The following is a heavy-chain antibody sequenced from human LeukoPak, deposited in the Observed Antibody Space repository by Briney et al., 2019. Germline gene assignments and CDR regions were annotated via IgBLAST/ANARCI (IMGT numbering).Heavy chain of an antibody. J-gene: IGHJ4*02. CDR1: GYTFTGYY. Sequence: ASVKVSCKASGYTFTGYYMHWVRQAPGQGLEWMGRINPNSGGTNYAQKFQGRVTMTRDTSISTAYMELSRLRSDDTAVYYCARDHTGYDSSGYYLESTFDYWGQGTLVTVSS. D-gene: IGHD3-22*01. CDR3: ARDHTGYDSSGYYLESTFDY. CDR2: INPNSGGT. V-gene: IGHV1-2*06.